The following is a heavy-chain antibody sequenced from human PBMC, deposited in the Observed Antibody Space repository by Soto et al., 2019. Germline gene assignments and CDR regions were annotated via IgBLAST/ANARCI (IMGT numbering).Heavy chain of an antibody. V-gene: IGHV1-2*04. CDR3: WRGPTYDAFDF. CDR2: INPNSGGT. CDR1: GYTFTGYY. Sequence: ASVKVSCKASGYTFTGYYMHWVRQAPGQGLEWMGWINPNSGGTNYAQKFQGWVTMTRDTSISTAYMELSRLRSYDTAVYYCWRGPTYDAFDFWGQGTLVTVSS. J-gene: IGHJ3*01.